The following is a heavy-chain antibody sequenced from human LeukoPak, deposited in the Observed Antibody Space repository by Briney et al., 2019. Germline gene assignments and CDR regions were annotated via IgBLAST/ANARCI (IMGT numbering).Heavy chain of an antibody. CDR3: ARDLDDIVVVPAAYGMDV. J-gene: IGHJ6*02. CDR2: ISAYNGNT. CDR1: GYTFTSYG. V-gene: IGHV1-18*01. D-gene: IGHD2-2*01. Sequence: ASVKVSCKASGYTFTSYGISWVRQAPGQGLEWMGWISAYNGNTNYAQKLQGRVTMTTDTSTSTAYMELRSLRSDDTAVYYCARDLDDIVVVPAAYGMDVWGQETTVTVSS.